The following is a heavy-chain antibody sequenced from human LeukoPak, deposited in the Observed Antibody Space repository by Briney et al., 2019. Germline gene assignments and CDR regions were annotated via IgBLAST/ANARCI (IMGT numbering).Heavy chain of an antibody. J-gene: IGHJ4*02. V-gene: IGHV4-4*02. CDR1: GFTFSSYW. D-gene: IGHD3-22*01. CDR3: ARGLPPYYYDSSGYYYGVYFDY. Sequence: GSLRLSCAASGFTFSSYWMSWVRQAPGKGLEWIGNIYHSGNTYYNPSLKSRVTISVDTSKNQFSLKLSSVTAADTAVYYCARGLPPYYYDSSGYYYGVYFDYWGQGTLVTVSS. CDR2: IYHSGNT.